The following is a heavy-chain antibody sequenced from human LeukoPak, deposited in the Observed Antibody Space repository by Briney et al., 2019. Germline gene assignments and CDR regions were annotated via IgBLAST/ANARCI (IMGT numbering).Heavy chain of an antibody. D-gene: IGHD5-24*01. V-gene: IGHV3-23*01. CDR3: ARGGRDGYKGDAFDI. CDR2: ISGSGTNT. Sequence: GGSLRLSCAASGFTFSSYAMNWVRQAPGKGLEWVSGISGSGTNTYYADSVKGRFTISRDNSKNTLYMQMNSLRAEDTAVYYCARGGRDGYKGDAFDIWGQGTMVTVSS. J-gene: IGHJ3*02. CDR1: GFTFSSYA.